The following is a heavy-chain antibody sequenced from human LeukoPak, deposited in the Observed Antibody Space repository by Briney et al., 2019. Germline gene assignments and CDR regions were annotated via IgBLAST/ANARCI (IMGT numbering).Heavy chain of an antibody. CDR2: ISYDGRKN. V-gene: IGHV3-33*05. D-gene: IGHD6-19*01. CDR3: ARDSSSGGGFDY. J-gene: IGHJ4*02. Sequence: GGSLRLSCAGSGFIFSNHGMHWVRQAPGKGLEWVSVISYDGRKNYYADSVKGRFTISRDNSMNTLYLQMNSLRAEDTAVYYCARDSSSGGGFDYWGQGTLVTVSS. CDR1: GFIFSNHG.